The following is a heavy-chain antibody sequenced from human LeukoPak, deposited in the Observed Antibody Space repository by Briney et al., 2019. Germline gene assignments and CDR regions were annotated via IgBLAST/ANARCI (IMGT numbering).Heavy chain of an antibody. CDR1: GYSFTSYW. V-gene: IGHV5-51*01. J-gene: IGHJ6*02. D-gene: IGHD6-6*01. CDR3: ARPASSQYYYYGMDV. CDR2: IYPGDSDT. Sequence: GESLKTSCKGSGYSFTSYWIGWVRQMPGKGLEWMGIIYPGDSDTRYSPSFQGQVTISADKSISTAYLQWSSLKASDTAMYYCARPASSQYYYYGMDVWGQGTTVTVSS.